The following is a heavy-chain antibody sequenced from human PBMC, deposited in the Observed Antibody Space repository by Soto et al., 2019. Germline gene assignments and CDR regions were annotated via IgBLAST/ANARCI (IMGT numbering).Heavy chain of an antibody. J-gene: IGHJ6*02. CDR3: TRDSCSGGSCDYYYYYGMDV. CDR1: GFTFSHAW. V-gene: IGHV3-15*07. D-gene: IGHD2-15*01. CDR2: IKTKTDGGTT. Sequence: GGSLRLSCAASGFTFSHAWMNWVRQAPGKGLEWVGRIKTKTDGGTTDYAAPVKGRFTISRDDSKNTLYLLMNSLKTEDTAVYYCTRDSCSGGSCDYYYYYGMDVWGPGTTVTVSS.